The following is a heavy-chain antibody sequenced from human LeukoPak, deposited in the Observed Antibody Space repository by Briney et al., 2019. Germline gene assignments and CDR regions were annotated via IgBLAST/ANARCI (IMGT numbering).Heavy chain of an antibody. CDR3: AKDFLGTAMVMGILDY. CDR2: IRYDGSNK. V-gene: IGHV3-30*02. CDR1: GFTFSSYG. D-gene: IGHD5-18*01. Sequence: GGSLTPSCAPSGFTFSSYGMHWVRQAPGKGLEWVAFIRYDGSNKYYADSVKGRFTISRDNSKNTLYLQMNSLRAEDTAVYYCAKDFLGTAMVMGILDYWGQGTLVTVSS. J-gene: IGHJ4*02.